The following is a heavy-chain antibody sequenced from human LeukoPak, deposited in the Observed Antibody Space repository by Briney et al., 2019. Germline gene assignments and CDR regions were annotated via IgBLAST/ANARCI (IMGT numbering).Heavy chain of an antibody. D-gene: IGHD3-3*01. CDR2: ISSSSSYI. CDR1: GFTFSSYS. V-gene: IGHV3-21*01. Sequence: GGSLRLSCAASGFTFSSYSMNWVRQAPGKGLEWVSSISSSSSYIYYADSVKGRFTISRDNAKNSLYLQMNSLRAEDTAVYYCARDDHFGYDFWSGYFSSGFEEKYYFDYWGQGTPVTVSS. CDR3: ARDDHFGYDFWSGYFSSGFEEKYYFDY. J-gene: IGHJ4*02.